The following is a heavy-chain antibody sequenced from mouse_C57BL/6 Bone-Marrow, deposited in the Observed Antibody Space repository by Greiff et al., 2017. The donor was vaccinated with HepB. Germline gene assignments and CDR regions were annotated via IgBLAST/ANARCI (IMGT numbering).Heavy chain of an antibody. CDR2: FHPYNDDT. J-gene: IGHJ4*01. CDR1: GYTFTTYP. V-gene: IGHV1-47*01. CDR3: AICYDYPPYYAMDY. D-gene: IGHD2-4*01. Sequence: VQLKESGAELVKPGASVKMSCKASGYTFTTYPIEWMKQNHGKSLEWIGNFHPYNDDTKYNEKFKGKATLTVEKSSSTVYLELSRLTSDDSAVYYCAICYDYPPYYAMDYWGQGTSVTVSS.